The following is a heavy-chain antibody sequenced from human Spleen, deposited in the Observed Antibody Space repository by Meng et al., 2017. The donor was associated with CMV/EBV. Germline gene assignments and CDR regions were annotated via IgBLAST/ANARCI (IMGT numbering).Heavy chain of an antibody. Sequence: VVYNVYLTGYYWSWIRQPPGKGLEWIGEINHRAATNYNPSLTGRVTMSVDTSTNHFSLRLSSVTAADAAVYYCARTIRASSSGWFDPWGQGTLVTVSS. CDR1: NVYLTGYY. CDR2: INHRAAT. CDR3: ARTIRASSSGWFDP. J-gene: IGHJ5*02. D-gene: IGHD6-6*01. V-gene: IGHV4-34*01.